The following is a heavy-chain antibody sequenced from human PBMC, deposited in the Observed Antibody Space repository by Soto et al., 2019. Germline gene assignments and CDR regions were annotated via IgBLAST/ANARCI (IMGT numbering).Heavy chain of an antibody. V-gene: IGHV3-66*04. CDR1: GFTVSSNY. D-gene: IGHD2-15*01. CDR3: ARLGVGYCSGGSCYSAGYYYGMDV. J-gene: IGHJ6*02. Sequence: EVQLVESGGGLVQPGGSLRLSCAASGFTVSSNYMSWVRQAPGKGLEWVSVIYSGGSTYYADSVKGRFTISRDNSKNMLYLQMNSLRAEDTAVYYCARLGVGYCSGGSCYSAGYYYGMDVWGQGTTVTVSS. CDR2: IYSGGST.